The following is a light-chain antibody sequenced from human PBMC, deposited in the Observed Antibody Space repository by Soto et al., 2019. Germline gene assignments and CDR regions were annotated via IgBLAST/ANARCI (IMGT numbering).Light chain of an antibody. Sequence: EIVLTQSPGTPSLAPGGSATLSCRASQSVSSNYLAWYQQKPGQAPRLLIYGASRGADGIADRFSGSGSGTDFTLTISRLEPEDFAVYFCQQDGRSPMFTFGQGTKLEVK. CDR3: QQDGRSPMFT. J-gene: IGKJ2*01. CDR1: QSVSSNY. V-gene: IGKV3-20*01. CDR2: GAS.